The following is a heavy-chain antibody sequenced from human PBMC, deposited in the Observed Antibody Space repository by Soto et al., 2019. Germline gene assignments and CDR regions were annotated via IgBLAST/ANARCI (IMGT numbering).Heavy chain of an antibody. CDR2: IWYDGSNK. CDR3: ARDTTIFGALYYFDY. J-gene: IGHJ4*02. V-gene: IGHV3-33*01. D-gene: IGHD3-3*01. Sequence: QVQLVESGGGVVQPGRSLRLSCAASGFTFSSYGMHWVRQAPGKGLEWVAVIWYDGSNKYYADSVKGRFTISRDNSKNTLYMQMNRLRAEDTAVYYCARDTTIFGALYYFDYWGQGTLVTVSS. CDR1: GFTFSSYG.